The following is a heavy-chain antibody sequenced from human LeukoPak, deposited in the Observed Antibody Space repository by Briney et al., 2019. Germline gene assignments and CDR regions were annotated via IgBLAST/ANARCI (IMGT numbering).Heavy chain of an antibody. Sequence: GGSLRLSCAASGFTFNRYTMHWVRQVPGKGLEWVAVIWYGGSNKYYADSVKGRFTISRDNSKNTLYLRMNSLRAEDTAVYYCAKDPGDNWNDGGGAFDIWGQGTMVTVSS. CDR3: AKDPGDNWNDGGGAFDI. D-gene: IGHD1-1*01. J-gene: IGHJ3*02. CDR1: GFTFNRYT. V-gene: IGHV3-30*02. CDR2: IWYGGSNK.